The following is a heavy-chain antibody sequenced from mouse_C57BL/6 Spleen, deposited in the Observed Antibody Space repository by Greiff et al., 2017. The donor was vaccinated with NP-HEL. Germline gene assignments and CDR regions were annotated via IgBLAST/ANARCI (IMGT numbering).Heavy chain of an antibody. D-gene: IGHD2-4*01. J-gene: IGHJ3*01. V-gene: IGHV2-2*01. CDR2: IWSGGST. CDR3: ARNLFDYDGSFAY. Sequence: QVQLKQSGPGLVQPSQSLSITCTVSGFSLTSYGVHWVRQSPGKGLEWLGVIWSGGSTDYNAAFISRLSISKDNSKSQVFFKMNSLQADDTAIYYCARNLFDYDGSFAYWGQGTLVTVSA. CDR1: GFSLTSYG.